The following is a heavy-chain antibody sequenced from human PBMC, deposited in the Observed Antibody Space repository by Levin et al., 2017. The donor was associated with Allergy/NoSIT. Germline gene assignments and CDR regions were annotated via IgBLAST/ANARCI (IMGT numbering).Heavy chain of an antibody. Sequence: PGGSLRLSCEASGFTFSSYAMHWVRQAPGKGLEWVAAIWFDGSNKYYTDSVKGRFTISRDNSKNTLDVQMNSLRAEDTAVYYCAREFYCSGGECYRGHFDYWGQGTLVTVSS. J-gene: IGHJ4*02. CDR3: AREFYCSGGECYRGHFDY. CDR2: IWFDGSNK. V-gene: IGHV3-33*01. CDR1: GFTFSSYA. D-gene: IGHD2-8*02.